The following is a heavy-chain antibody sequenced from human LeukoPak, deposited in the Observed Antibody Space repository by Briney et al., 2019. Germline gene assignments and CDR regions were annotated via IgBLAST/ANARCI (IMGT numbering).Heavy chain of an antibody. CDR2: INWNGDST. D-gene: IGHD2-15*01. Sequence: GGSLRLSCAASGFTFGAYAMCWVRQAPGKGLEWVSGINWNGDSTAYADSVKGRFTVSRDNAKNSLYLQMNSLRAEDTALSSCARRFCSTGSCYYYMDVWGKGTTVTVSS. J-gene: IGHJ6*03. CDR3: ARRFCSTGSCYYYMDV. V-gene: IGHV3-20*04. CDR1: GFTFGAYA.